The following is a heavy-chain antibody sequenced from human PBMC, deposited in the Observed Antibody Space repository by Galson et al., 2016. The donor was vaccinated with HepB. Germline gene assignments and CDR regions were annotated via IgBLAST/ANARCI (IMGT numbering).Heavy chain of an antibody. J-gene: IGHJ4*02. V-gene: IGHV5-10-1*01. Sequence: SGAEVKKPGESLKISCKGSGYSFTSYWISWVRQKPGKGLEWMGKIDPSDSYTNYRPSFQGHVTISADNSISTAYLQWNSLKASDTAMYYCARHGNNYGSGSYDYWGQGTLVTVSS. CDR2: IDPSDSYT. CDR1: GYSFTSYW. CDR3: ARHGNNYGSGSYDY. D-gene: IGHD3-10*01.